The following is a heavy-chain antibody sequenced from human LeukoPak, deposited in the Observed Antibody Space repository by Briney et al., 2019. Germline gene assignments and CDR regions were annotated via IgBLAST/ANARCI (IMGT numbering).Heavy chain of an antibody. V-gene: IGHV1-69*02. Sequence: SVKVSCKASGGTFSSYTISWVRQAPGQGLEWMGRIIPILGIANYAQKFQGRVTITADISTSTAYMELSSLRSEDTAVYYCARASTVTKNWFDPWGQGTLVTVSS. CDR1: GGTFSSYT. CDR2: IIPILGIA. CDR3: ARASTVTKNWFDP. J-gene: IGHJ5*02. D-gene: IGHD4-11*01.